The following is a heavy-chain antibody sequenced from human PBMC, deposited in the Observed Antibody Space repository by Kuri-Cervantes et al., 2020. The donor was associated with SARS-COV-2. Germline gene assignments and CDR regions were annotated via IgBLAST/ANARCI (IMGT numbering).Heavy chain of an antibody. J-gene: IGHJ3*02. CDR2: INPNSGGT. Sequence: ASVKVSCKASGYTFTDYYMHWVRQAPGQGLEWMGWINPNSGGTNYAQKFQGWVTMTRDTSISTVYMELSRLRSDDTAVYYCARLTPFRRLAVISQGGAFDIWGQGTMVTVSS. D-gene: IGHD3-22*01. CDR1: GYTFTDYY. V-gene: IGHV1-2*04. CDR3: ARLTPFRRLAVISQGGAFDI.